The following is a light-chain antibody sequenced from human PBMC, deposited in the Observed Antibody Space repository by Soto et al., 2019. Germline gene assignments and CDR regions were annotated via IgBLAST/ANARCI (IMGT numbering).Light chain of an antibody. CDR1: SSDIGSYNY. CDR3: CSYAGTYSFYV. J-gene: IGLJ1*01. V-gene: IGLV2-11*01. CDR2: DVN. Sequence: QSALTQPRSVSGSPGQSVTISCTGTSSDIGSYNYVSWYQQHPGKAPKVMIFDVNKRPSGVPDRFSGSKSGNTASLTISGLQAEDEADYYCCSYAGTYSFYVFGTGTKLTV.